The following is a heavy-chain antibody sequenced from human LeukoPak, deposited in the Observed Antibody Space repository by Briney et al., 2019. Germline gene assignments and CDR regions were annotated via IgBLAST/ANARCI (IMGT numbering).Heavy chain of an antibody. V-gene: IGHV3-49*04. J-gene: IGHJ5*02. CDR3: TPTYHDILTGSP. Sequence: GGSLRLSCTASGFSFGDYAMTWVRQAPGKGLEWLGFIRSKAYGGTTEYAASVKGRFTISRDDSKGIAYLQMNSLKTEDTAVYYCTPTYHDILTGSPWGQGTLVTVSS. CDR2: IRSKAYGGTT. D-gene: IGHD3-9*01. CDR1: GFSFGDYA.